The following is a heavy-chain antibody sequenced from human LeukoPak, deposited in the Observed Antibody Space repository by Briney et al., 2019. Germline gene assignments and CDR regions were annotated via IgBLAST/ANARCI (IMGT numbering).Heavy chain of an antibody. CDR2: INPNSGGT. J-gene: IGHJ4*02. CDR3: ARGGAELIPPLLWFGEFPFDY. CDR1: GYTFTGYY. D-gene: IGHD3-10*01. Sequence: GASVKVSCKASGYTFTGYYMHRVRQAPGQGLEWMGWINPNSGGTNYAQKFQGRVTMTRDTSISTAYMELSRLRSDDTAVYYCARGGAELIPPLLWFGEFPFDYWGQGTLVTVSS. V-gene: IGHV1-2*02.